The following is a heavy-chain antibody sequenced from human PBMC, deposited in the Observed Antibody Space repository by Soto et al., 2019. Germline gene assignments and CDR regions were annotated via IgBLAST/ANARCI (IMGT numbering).Heavy chain of an antibody. J-gene: IGHJ6*02. CDR3: AKVKVPGAIYCYGLDF. Sequence: EVQLLESGGGLVQPGGSLKLACAASGFTFSTYGISWVRQAPGKGLEWVSGISGSGGSTYYADSVKGRFTVSRDNPKNTLYLQMNSLRAEDTAVYYCAKVKVPGAIYCYGLDFWGQGTTVTVSS. D-gene: IGHD2-2*02. CDR2: ISGSGGST. V-gene: IGHV3-23*01. CDR1: GFTFSTYG.